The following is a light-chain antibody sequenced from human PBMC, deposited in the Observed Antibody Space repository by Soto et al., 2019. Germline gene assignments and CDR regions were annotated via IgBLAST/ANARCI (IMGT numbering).Light chain of an antibody. CDR2: HEI. CDR1: DIGRKS. CDR3: HVWDSDANHVV. Sequence: SYELTQPPSMSVAPGMTARLTCTGNDIGRKSVHWYQQKPGQAPLLVIQHEIDRPSGIPERFSGSNSGNTATLTITRVDAGDEAAYYCHVWDSDANHVVFGGGTKLTVL. V-gene: IGLV3-21*01. J-gene: IGLJ2*01.